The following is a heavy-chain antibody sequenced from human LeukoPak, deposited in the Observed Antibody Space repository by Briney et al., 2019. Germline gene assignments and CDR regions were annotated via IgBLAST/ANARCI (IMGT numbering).Heavy chain of an antibody. V-gene: IGHV1-2*02. J-gene: IGHJ3*02. CDR1: GYTFTGYC. CDR3: ARDRNSGSSLDI. Sequence: GASVKVSCKASGYTFTGYCIHWVRQAPGQGLEWMGWIYPYSGDTNYAQNFQGRVTMTRDTSISTAYMELSSLKSDDTAVYYCARDRNSGSSLDIWGQGTMLTVSS. D-gene: IGHD6-6*01. CDR2: IYPYSGDT.